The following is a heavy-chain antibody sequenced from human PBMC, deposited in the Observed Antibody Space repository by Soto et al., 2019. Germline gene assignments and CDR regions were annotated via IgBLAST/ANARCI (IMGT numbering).Heavy chain of an antibody. Sequence: EVQLVESGGGLVQPGRSLRLSCAASGFTFDDYAMHWVRQAPGKGLEWVSGISWNSGSIGYADSVKGRFTISRDNAKNSLYLQMNSLRAEDTALYYCAKALSSRIAVALTDYFDYWGQGTLVTVSS. CDR1: GFTFDDYA. J-gene: IGHJ4*02. D-gene: IGHD6-19*01. CDR3: AKALSSRIAVALTDYFDY. V-gene: IGHV3-9*01. CDR2: ISWNSGSI.